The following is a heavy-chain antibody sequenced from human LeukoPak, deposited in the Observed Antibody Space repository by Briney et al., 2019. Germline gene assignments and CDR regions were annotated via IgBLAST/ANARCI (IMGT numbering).Heavy chain of an antibody. CDR2: ISAYNGNT. Sequence: ASVKVSCKASGYTFTNSGISWVRQAPGQGLEWMGWISAYNGNTYYAQKFQGRVTMTTDTSTSTAYMELRSLRSDDTAVYYCARGQGDYYFDYWGQGTPVTVSS. J-gene: IGHJ4*02. CDR1: GYTFTNSG. D-gene: IGHD2-21*02. V-gene: IGHV1-18*01. CDR3: ARGQGDYYFDY.